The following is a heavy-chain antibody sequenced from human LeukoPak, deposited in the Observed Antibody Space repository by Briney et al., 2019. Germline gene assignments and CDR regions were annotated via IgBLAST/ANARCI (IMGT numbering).Heavy chain of an antibody. CDR3: ARLEQDNSGYVDF. J-gene: IGHJ4*02. V-gene: IGHV5-51*01. CDR2: IYPGDSDT. CDR1: GYSFTSYW. D-gene: IGHD3-22*01. Sequence: GESLQISCKGSGYSFTSYWIGWVRQMPGKGLEWMGIIYPGDSDTRYSPSFQGQVTISADKSISTAYLQWSSLKASDTAMYYCARLEQDNSGYVDFWGQGTLVTVSS.